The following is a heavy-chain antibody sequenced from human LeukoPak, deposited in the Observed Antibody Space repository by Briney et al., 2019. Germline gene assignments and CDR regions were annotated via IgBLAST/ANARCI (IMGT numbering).Heavy chain of an antibody. Sequence: SETLSLTCTVSGGSISSNSYYWGWIRQPPGKGLEWIGSIYYSGSTYYNPSLKSRVTISVDTSKNQFSLKLSSVTAADTAVYYCARDRGDLGYCSGVTCYELDYWGQGALVTVSS. CDR2: IYYSGST. D-gene: IGHD2-15*01. V-gene: IGHV4-39*07. CDR3: ARDRGDLGYCSGVTCYELDY. CDR1: GGSISSNSYY. J-gene: IGHJ4*02.